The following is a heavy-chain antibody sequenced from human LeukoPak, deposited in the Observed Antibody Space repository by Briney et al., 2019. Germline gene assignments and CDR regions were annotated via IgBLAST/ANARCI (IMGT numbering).Heavy chain of an antibody. Sequence: GGSLRLSCAASGFTFSSYGMHWVRQAPGKGLEWVAVISCDGSNKYYADSVKGRLTISRDNSKNTLYLQMNGLRAEDTAVYYCAKDLYLQYCRGSACYLNYYNMDVWGQGTTVAVSS. D-gene: IGHD2-15*01. V-gene: IGHV3-30*18. CDR2: ISCDGSNK. J-gene: IGHJ6*02. CDR1: GFTFSSYG. CDR3: AKDLYLQYCRGSACYLNYYNMDV.